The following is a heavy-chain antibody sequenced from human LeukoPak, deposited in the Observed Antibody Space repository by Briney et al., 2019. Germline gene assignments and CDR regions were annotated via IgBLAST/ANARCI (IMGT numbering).Heavy chain of an antibody. Sequence: GGSLRLSCAVSGFTFSTYGMGWVRQAPGKGLEWVSAISGSGAGTYYADSVKGRFTISRDNSKNTMYVQMNSLRAEDTAVYYCARVLRYCSGGNCYSGGLGYMDVWGKGTTVTISS. D-gene: IGHD2-15*01. V-gene: IGHV3-23*01. J-gene: IGHJ6*03. CDR3: ARVLRYCSGGNCYSGGLGYMDV. CDR2: ISGSGAGT. CDR1: GFTFSTYG.